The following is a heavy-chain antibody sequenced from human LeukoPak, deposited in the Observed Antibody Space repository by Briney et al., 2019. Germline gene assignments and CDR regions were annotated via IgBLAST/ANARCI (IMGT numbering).Heavy chain of an antibody. CDR2: IYPGDSDT. CDR1: GYSFTSYR. Sequence: GESLKISCKGSGYSFTSYRIGWVRQMPGKGLEWMGIIYPGDSDTRYSPSFQGQVTISADKSISTAYLQWSSLKASDTAMYYCARASMVRGVINPGDYWGQGTLVTVSS. J-gene: IGHJ4*02. CDR3: ARASMVRGVINPGDY. D-gene: IGHD3-10*01. V-gene: IGHV5-51*01.